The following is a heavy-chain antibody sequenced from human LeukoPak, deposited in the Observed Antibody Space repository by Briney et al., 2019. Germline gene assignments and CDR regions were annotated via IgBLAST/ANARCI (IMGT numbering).Heavy chain of an antibody. CDR1: GPSFSLYW. D-gene: IGHD6-6*01. V-gene: IGHV3-7*01. CDR2: TQEDVSEK. Sequence: GCLRPSCAPSGPSFSLYWMCWVRPAPGKWLEWVANTQEDVSEKYYLNSVKGRFTISRDTAKNSVYLKMNSLGAEDMAVYYCASGVYHFDHWGQGTLVTVSS. J-gene: IGHJ4*02. CDR3: ASGVYHFDH.